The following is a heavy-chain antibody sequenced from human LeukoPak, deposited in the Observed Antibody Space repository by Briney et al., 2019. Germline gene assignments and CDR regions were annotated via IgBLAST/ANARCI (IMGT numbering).Heavy chain of an antibody. CDR3: ARHTLRSFDS. CDR2: IKQDGSEK. V-gene: IGHV3-7*01. J-gene: IGHJ4*02. CDR1: GFTFSSYW. Sequence: GGSLRLSCAASGFTFSSYWMSWVRQAPGKGLEWVANIKQDGSEKYYVDSVKGQFTISRDNAKNSLFQQMNSLRAEDTAVYYCARHTLRSFDSWGQGTLVTVSS. D-gene: IGHD4-17*01.